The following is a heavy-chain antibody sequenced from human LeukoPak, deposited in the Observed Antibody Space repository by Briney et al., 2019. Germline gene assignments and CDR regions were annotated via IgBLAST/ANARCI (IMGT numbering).Heavy chain of an antibody. D-gene: IGHD5-18*01. Sequence: GGSLRLSCAVSGFTFSGYAMSWVRQAPGKGLEWVSAISGSGGSTYYADSVKGRFTISRDNSKNTLYLQMNSLRAEDTAVYYCAKGNIQLPDYWGQGTLVTVSS. V-gene: IGHV3-23*01. CDR1: GFTFSGYA. CDR2: ISGSGGST. CDR3: AKGNIQLPDY. J-gene: IGHJ4*02.